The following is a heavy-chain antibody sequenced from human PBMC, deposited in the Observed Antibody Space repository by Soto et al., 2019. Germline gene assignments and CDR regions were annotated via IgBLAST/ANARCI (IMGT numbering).Heavy chain of an antibody. CDR2: INPNSGGT. CDR3: AKDGKWDCSSTSCYWT. J-gene: IGHJ5*02. D-gene: IGHD2-2*01. CDR1: GYTFTGYY. Sequence: ASVKVSCKASGYTFTGYYMHWVRQAPGQGLGWMGWINPNSGGTNYAQKFQGWVTMTRDTSIITAYMELSRLRSDDTAVYYCAKDGKWDCSSTSCYWTWGQGTLVTVSS. V-gene: IGHV1-2*04.